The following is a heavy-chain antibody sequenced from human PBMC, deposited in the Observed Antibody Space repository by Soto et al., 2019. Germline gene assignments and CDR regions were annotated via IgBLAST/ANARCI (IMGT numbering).Heavy chain of an antibody. J-gene: IGHJ5*02. CDR1: GGSISSGGYS. CDR2: IYHSGST. V-gene: IGHV4-30-2*01. Sequence: QLQLQESGSGLVKPSQTLSLTCAVSGGSISSGGYSWSWIRHPPGKGLEWIGYIYHSGSTYYNPSFKSRVTIPVDRSKTQFPLKLSSVTAADTAVYYCSRVPGPWGQGTLVTVSS. CDR3: SRVPGP.